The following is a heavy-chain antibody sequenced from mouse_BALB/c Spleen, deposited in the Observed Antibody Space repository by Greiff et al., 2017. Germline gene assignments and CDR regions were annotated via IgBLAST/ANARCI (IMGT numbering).Heavy chain of an antibody. Sequence: DVKLVESGGGLVKPGGSLKLSCAASGFTFSDYYMYWVRQTPEKRLEWVATISDGGSYTYYPDSVKGRFTISRDNAKNNLYLQMSSLKSEDTAMYYCERDRDGNYGGFAYWGQGTLVTVSA. J-gene: IGHJ3*01. CDR3: ERDRDGNYGGFAY. CDR1: GFTFSDYY. D-gene: IGHD2-1*01. V-gene: IGHV5-4*02. CDR2: ISDGGSYT.